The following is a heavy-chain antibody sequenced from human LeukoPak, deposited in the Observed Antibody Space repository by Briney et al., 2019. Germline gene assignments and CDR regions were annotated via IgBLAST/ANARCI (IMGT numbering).Heavy chain of an antibody. V-gene: IGHV3-23*01. CDR2: ISGSGGST. CDR3: ARGPEWLLYYFDY. Sequence: GGSLRLSCAASGFTFSSYAMSWVRQAPGKGLEWVSAISGSGGSTYYADSVKGRFTISRDNSENTLYLQMNSLRAEDTAVYYCARGPEWLLYYFDYWGQGTLVTVSS. J-gene: IGHJ4*02. CDR1: GFTFSSYA. D-gene: IGHD3-3*01.